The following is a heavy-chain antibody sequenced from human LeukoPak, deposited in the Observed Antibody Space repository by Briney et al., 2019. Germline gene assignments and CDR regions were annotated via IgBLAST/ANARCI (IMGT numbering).Heavy chain of an antibody. CDR3: AKDHEKQWLVRFEGY. Sequence: GGSLRLSCAASGFTFSSYAMSWVRQAPGKGLEWVSVISGSGGSTYYADSRKGRLTISRDNSKNTLYLQMNSLRAEDTAVYYCAKDHEKQWLVRFEGYWGQGTLVTVSS. CDR2: ISGSGGST. CDR1: GFTFSSYA. J-gene: IGHJ4*02. V-gene: IGHV3-23*01. D-gene: IGHD6-19*01.